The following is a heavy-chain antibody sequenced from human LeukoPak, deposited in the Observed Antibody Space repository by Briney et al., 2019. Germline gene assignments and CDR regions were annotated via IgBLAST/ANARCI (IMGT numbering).Heavy chain of an antibody. Sequence: GGSLRLSCAASGFTFSDYYMSWIRQAPGKGLEWVSYISSSGSTIYYADSVKGRFTISRDNAKNSLYLQMNSLRAEDTAVYYGASSREAGYFDYWGQGTLVTVSS. D-gene: IGHD6-25*01. CDR3: ASSREAGYFDY. CDR2: ISSSGSTI. V-gene: IGHV3-11*04. CDR1: GFTFSDYY. J-gene: IGHJ4*02.